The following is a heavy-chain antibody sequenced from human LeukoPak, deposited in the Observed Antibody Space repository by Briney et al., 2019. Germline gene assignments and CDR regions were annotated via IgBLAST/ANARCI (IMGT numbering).Heavy chain of an antibody. Sequence: SETLSLTCTVFGDSISDSKYFWGWIRQPPGKGLEWIGEINHSGSTNYNPFLKSRVTISVDTSKNQFSLKLSSVTAADTAVYYCAGQPPSDIVVVPAAPNDAFDIWGQGTMVTVSS. J-gene: IGHJ3*02. CDR2: INHSGST. D-gene: IGHD2-2*01. CDR1: GDSISDSKYF. CDR3: AGQPPSDIVVVPAAPNDAFDI. V-gene: IGHV4-39*01.